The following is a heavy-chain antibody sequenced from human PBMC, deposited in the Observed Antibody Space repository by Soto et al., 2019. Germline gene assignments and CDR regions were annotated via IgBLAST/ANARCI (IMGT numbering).Heavy chain of an antibody. Sequence: SVKVSCRASGSTFSSYTISWGQQAPGQGLEWMGRIIPILGIANYAQKFQGRVTITADKSTTTAYMELSSLRSEDTAVYYCARDPGDDRSGYYGGKGFDSCGQGTMVTDSS. J-gene: IGHJ3*02. CDR1: GSTFSSYT. CDR3: ARDPGDDRSGYYGGKGFDS. CDR2: IIPILGIA. D-gene: IGHD3-22*01. V-gene: IGHV1-69*04.